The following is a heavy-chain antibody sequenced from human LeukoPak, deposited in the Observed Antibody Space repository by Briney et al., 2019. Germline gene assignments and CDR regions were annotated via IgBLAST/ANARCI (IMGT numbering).Heavy chain of an antibody. V-gene: IGHV1-8*01. CDR2: MNPNSGNT. Sequence: AXVKVSCKASGYTFTSYDINWVRQAPGQGLEWMGWMNPNSGNTVYAQKLQGRVTMTRNTSISTAYMELSSLRSEDTAVYYCARGPISSIAARPPAKKYYFDYWGQGTLVTVSS. J-gene: IGHJ4*02. D-gene: IGHD6-6*01. CDR1: GYTFTSYD. CDR3: ARGPISSIAARPPAKKYYFDY.